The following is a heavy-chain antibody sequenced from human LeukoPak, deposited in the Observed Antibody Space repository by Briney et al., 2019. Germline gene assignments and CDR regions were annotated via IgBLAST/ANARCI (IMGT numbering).Heavy chain of an antibody. J-gene: IGHJ4*02. V-gene: IGHV1-2*02. CDR3: AREEMDINSFDY. D-gene: IGHD5-24*01. CDR2: INPKSGGT. Sequence: ASVKVSCKASGYIFSDCYMHWVRQAPGQGLEWMGWINPKSGGTNYGQKFQGRVTMTRDTSISTAYMELTRLTSDDTAVYYCAREEMDINSFDYWGQGTLVTVSS. CDR1: GYIFSDCY.